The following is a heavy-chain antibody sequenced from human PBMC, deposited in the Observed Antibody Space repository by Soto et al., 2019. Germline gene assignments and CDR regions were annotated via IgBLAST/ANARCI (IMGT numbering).Heavy chain of an antibody. D-gene: IGHD2-8*01. V-gene: IGHV4-34*01. CDR2: INHSGST. CDR1: GGSFSGYY. Sequence: SETLSLTCAVYGGSFSGYYWSWIRQPPGKGLEWIGEINHSGSTNYNPSLKSRVTISVDTSKNQFSLKLSSVTAADTAVYYCARSLNGFKITTYIDYWGQGTLVTVSS. J-gene: IGHJ4*02. CDR3: ARSLNGFKITTYIDY.